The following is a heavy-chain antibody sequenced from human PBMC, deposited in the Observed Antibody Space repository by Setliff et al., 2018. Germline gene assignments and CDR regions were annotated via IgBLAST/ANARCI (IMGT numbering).Heavy chain of an antibody. CDR2: ISDTALGI. D-gene: IGHD6-13*01. CDR3: VKDVVGYSSTWPKRDYFDY. J-gene: IGHJ4*02. CDR1: GFTFNTYA. Sequence: PGGSLRLSCAASGFTFNTYAMSWVRQPPGKGLEWVSSISDTALGIYYADSVRGRFTTSRDNSKKTLYLQMNSLRAEDTAVYYCVKDVVGYSSTWPKRDYFDYWGQGTLVTVSS. V-gene: IGHV3-23*01.